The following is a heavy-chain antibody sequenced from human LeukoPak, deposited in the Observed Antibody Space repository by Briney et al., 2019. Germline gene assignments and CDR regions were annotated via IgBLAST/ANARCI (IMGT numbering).Heavy chain of an antibody. CDR2: ISGSGGST. V-gene: IGHV3-23*01. Sequence: GGSLRLSCAACGFTFSSYAMSWVRQAPGKGLEWVSAISGSGGSTYYADSVKGRFTISRDNSKNTLYLQMNSLRAEDTAIYYCARHYYPSAFYQGFDYWGQGTLVTVSS. J-gene: IGHJ4*02. CDR1: GFTFSSYA. CDR3: ARHYYPSAFYQGFDY. D-gene: IGHD3-10*01.